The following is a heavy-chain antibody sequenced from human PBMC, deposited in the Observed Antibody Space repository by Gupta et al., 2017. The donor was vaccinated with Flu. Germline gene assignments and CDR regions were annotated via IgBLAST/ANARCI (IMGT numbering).Heavy chain of an antibody. CDR2: IYSGGGI. Sequence: GKGLEWVAVIYSGGGIYYADSVEGRFTISRDNSKNTVHLQMDSLKDEDTAVYYCASDTRGSTVTSRPEAFDVWGQGTMVTVSS. J-gene: IGHJ3*01. CDR3: ASDTRGSTVTSRPEAFDV. D-gene: IGHD4-17*01. V-gene: IGHV3-53*01.